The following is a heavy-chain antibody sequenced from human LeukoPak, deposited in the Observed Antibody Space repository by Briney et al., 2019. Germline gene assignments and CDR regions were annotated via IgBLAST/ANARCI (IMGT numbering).Heavy chain of an antibody. CDR3: ATSDTVSTYNWFDP. CDR1: GGSISSNNYF. CDR2: IRYSGTT. J-gene: IGHJ5*02. V-gene: IGHV4-39*01. D-gene: IGHD5/OR15-5a*01. Sequence: SETLSLTCNVSGGSISSNNYFWGWVRRPPGKGLEWIGSIRYSGTTYYHPSLKSRVTLSVNTSKYQFSLNLSSLTAADTAVYYCATSDTVSTYNWFDPWGQGTLVTVS.